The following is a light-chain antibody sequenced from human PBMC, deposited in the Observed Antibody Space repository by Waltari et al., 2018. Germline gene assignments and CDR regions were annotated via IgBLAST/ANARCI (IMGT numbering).Light chain of an antibody. CDR2: SAS. V-gene: IGKV1-39*01. CDR3: QQSYSAPPT. Sequence: DIQMTQSPSSLSASVGDRVTITCRPSQSIRTYLNWYQQKPGKAPKLLIYSASTLQSGVPSRFSGSGSGIDFTLTISSLQPEDFATYFCQQSYSAPPTFGQGTRLDIK. CDR1: QSIRTY. J-gene: IGKJ5*01.